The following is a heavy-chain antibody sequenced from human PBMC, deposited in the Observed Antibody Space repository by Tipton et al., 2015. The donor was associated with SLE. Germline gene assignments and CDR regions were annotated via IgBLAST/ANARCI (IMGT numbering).Heavy chain of an antibody. V-gene: IGHV4-30-2*01. J-gene: IGHJ3*02. Sequence: TLSLTCAVSGGSISSGGYSWSWIRQPPGKGLEWIGYIYHSGSTYYNPSLKSRVTISVDTSKNQFSLKLSSVTAADTAVYYCARDGGYYDTAFDIWGQGTMVTVSS. CDR2: IYHSGST. CDR3: ARDGGYYDTAFDI. D-gene: IGHD3-22*01. CDR1: GGSISSGGYS.